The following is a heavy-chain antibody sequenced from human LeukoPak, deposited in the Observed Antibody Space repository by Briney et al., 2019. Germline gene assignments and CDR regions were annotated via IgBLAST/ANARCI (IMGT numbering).Heavy chain of an antibody. Sequence: GGSLRVSCVTSGFPLSTYGVHWVRQAPGSGLEWLAYIHYDGYTTNYADSVKGRFTISRENSKNTLYLQMNSLRTEDTAVYYCARHRTASDYWGQGTLVTVSS. D-gene: IGHD3-16*02. CDR1: GFPLSTYG. CDR2: IHYDGYTT. CDR3: ARHRTASDY. V-gene: IGHV3-30*02. J-gene: IGHJ4*02.